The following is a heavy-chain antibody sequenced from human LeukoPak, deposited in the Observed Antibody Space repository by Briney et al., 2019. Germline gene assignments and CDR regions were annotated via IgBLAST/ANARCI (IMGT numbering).Heavy chain of an antibody. D-gene: IGHD1-26*01. J-gene: IGHJ2*01. CDR3: ARDWEGLGEYWYFDL. CDR2: INPNSVGT. Sequence: ASVKGSCKASGYTFTAYYMHWVRQAPGQGLEWMGWINPNSVGTNYAQKCQSRGTITRDTSIRAAYTELSRPRPDDTAMYYCARDWEGLGEYWYFDLWGRGNLVTVSS. CDR1: GYTFTAYY. V-gene: IGHV1-2*02.